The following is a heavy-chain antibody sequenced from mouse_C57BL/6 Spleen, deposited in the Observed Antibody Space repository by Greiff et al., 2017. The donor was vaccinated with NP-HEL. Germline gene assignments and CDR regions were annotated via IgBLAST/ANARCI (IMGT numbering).Heavy chain of an antibody. CDR3: AGGYRDYAMDY. CDR2: IYPGDGDT. J-gene: IGHJ4*01. CDR1: GYAFSSSW. V-gene: IGHV1-82*01. Sequence: QVQLQQSGPELVKPGASVKISCKASGYAFSSSWMNWVKQRPGKGLEWIGRIYPGDGDTNYNGKFKGKATLTADKSSSTAYMQLSSLTSEDSAVYFCAGGYRDYAMDYWGQGTSVTVSS. D-gene: IGHD2-2*01.